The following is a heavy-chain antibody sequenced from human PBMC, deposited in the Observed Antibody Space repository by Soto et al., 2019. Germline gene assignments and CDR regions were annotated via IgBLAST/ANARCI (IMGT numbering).Heavy chain of an antibody. V-gene: IGHV1-69*13. D-gene: IGHD5-18*01. J-gene: IGHJ5*02. CDR1: GGTFSSYA. Sequence: SVKVSCKASGGTFSSYAISWVRQAPGQGLEWMGGIIPIFGTANYAQKFQGRVTITADESASTAYMELSSLRSEDTAVYYCARVKDRYSYGRKPYNWFDPWGQGTLVTVSS. CDR3: ARVKDRYSYGRKPYNWFDP. CDR2: IIPIFGTA.